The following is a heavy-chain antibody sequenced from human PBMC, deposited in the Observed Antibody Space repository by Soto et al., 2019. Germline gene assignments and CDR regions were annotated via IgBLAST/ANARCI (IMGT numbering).Heavy chain of an antibody. D-gene: IGHD1-26*01. V-gene: IGHV3-74*01. CDR3: VRGGQVGSRTYHFDD. J-gene: IGHJ4*02. CDR1: GFTFSSYW. CDR2: TNGDGSRT. Sequence: EVQLVESGGDLVQPGGSLRLSCAASGFTFSSYWMHWVRQAPGKGLVWVSRTNGDGSRTNYADSVKGRFTISRDNAKNTLYLQMNSLRPEDTAVYYCVRGGQVGSRTYHFDDWGQGTLVTVSS.